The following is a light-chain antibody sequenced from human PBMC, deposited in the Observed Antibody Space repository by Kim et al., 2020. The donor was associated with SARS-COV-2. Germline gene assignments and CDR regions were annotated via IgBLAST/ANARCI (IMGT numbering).Light chain of an antibody. Sequence: DIQMTQSPSTLSASVGDRVTITCRASQSINNWLAWYQQKPGKAPKLLIYKASSLESGVPSRFSGSGSGTEFTLTISSLQPDDFATYYCHQYKSYSPWTFGQGTKVDIK. CDR1: QSINNW. V-gene: IGKV1-5*03. J-gene: IGKJ1*01. CDR2: KAS. CDR3: HQYKSYSPWT.